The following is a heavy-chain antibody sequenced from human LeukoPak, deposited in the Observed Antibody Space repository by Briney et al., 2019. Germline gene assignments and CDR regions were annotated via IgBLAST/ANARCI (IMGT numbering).Heavy chain of an antibody. CDR3: ARGLIYDSSGYYLDY. CDR1: GGSISSYY. J-gene: IGHJ4*02. D-gene: IGHD3-22*01. V-gene: IGHV4-59*01. Sequence: SETLSPTCTVSGGSISSYYWSWIRQPPGKGLEWIGYIYYSGSTNYNPSLKSRVTISVDTSKNQFSLKLSSVTAADTAVYYCARGLIYDSSGYYLDYWGQGTLVTVSS. CDR2: IYYSGST.